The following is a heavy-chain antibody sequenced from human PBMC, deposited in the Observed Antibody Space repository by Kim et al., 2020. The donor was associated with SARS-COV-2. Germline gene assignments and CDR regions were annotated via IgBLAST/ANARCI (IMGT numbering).Heavy chain of an antibody. J-gene: IGHJ4*02. CDR3: ARDSNWSFDY. D-gene: IGHD6-13*01. CDR2: I. V-gene: IGHV3-48*02. Sequence: IYTADAGKGRFTISRDNAKNSLYLQMNGLRDEDTAVYYCARDSNWSFDYWGQGTLVTVSS.